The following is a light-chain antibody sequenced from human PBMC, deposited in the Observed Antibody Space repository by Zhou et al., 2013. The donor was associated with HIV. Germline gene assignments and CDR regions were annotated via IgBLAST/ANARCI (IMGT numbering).Light chain of an antibody. Sequence: DIQLTQSPSFLSASVGDRVTITCRASQGISSYLAWYQQKPGKAPNLLIYAASTLQSGVPSRFSGRGSGTEFTLTISSLQPDDVATYYCQQYKTEPWTYGLGT. CDR2: AAS. V-gene: IGKV1-9*01. J-gene: IGKJ1*01. CDR1: QGISSY. CDR3: QQYKTEPWT.